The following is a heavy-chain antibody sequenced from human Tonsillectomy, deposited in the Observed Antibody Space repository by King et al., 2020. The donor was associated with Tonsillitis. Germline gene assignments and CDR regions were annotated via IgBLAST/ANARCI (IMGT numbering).Heavy chain of an antibody. CDR1: GGSFSGYY. Sequence: VQLQQWGAGLLKPSETLSLTCAVYGGSFSGYYWSWIRQPPGKGLEWIGEINHSGTTNYNPSLKSRVTISVDTSKNQFSLELSSVTAADTAVYYCAGKDGHHYDSSGNSFDYWGQGTLLTVSS. D-gene: IGHD3-22*01. J-gene: IGHJ4*02. CDR3: AGKDGHHYDSSGNSFDY. CDR2: INHSGTT. V-gene: IGHV4-34*01.